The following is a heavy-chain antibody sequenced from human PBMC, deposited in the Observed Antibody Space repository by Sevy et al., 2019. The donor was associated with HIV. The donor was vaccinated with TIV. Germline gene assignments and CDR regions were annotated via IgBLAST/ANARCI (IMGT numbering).Heavy chain of an antibody. CDR1: GFTFSSYA. CDR3: AKEARGYSSSWAPFQH. J-gene: IGHJ1*01. V-gene: IGHV3-23*01. D-gene: IGHD6-13*01. CDR2: ISGSGGST. Sequence: GWSLRLSCAASGFTFSSYAMSWVRQAPGKGLEWVSAISGSGGSTYYADSVKGRFTISRDNSKNTLYLQMNSLRAEDMAVYYCAKEARGYSSSWAPFQHWGQGTLVTVSS.